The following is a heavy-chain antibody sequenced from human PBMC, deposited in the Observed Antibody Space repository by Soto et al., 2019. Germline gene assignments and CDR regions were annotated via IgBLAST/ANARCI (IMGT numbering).Heavy chain of an antibody. CDR3: ARGGGVGVAGSAAFDM. V-gene: IGHV1-2*02. CDR1: GYPVTAYY. D-gene: IGHD3-3*01. J-gene: IGHJ3*02. CDR2: INPATGAA. Sequence: QLHLVQSGAVVKKPGASVTVSCSASGYPVTAYYMHWVRQAPGRGFEWMGGINPATGAAKYTQTFQGRVTLSRDKSTRTGFMELSGLTSEDTAVFYCARGGGVGVAGSAAFDMWGQGTLVTVSS.